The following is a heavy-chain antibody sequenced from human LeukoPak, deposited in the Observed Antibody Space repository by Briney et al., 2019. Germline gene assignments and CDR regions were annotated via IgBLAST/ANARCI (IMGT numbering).Heavy chain of an antibody. V-gene: IGHV3-33*01. Sequence: PGGSLRLSCAASGFTFSSYGMHWVRQAPGKGLEWVAVIWYDGSNKYYADSVKGRFTISRDNSKNTLYLQMNSLRAEDTAVYYCARSQALEQQLVLYYWGQETLVTVSS. CDR1: GFTFSSYG. D-gene: IGHD6-13*01. J-gene: IGHJ4*02. CDR3: ARSQALEQQLVLYY. CDR2: IWYDGSNK.